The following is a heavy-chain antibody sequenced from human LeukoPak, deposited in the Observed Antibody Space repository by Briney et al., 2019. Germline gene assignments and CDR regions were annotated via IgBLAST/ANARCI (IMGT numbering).Heavy chain of an antibody. J-gene: IGHJ3*02. CDR2: KYYSGSA. CDR3: ATPYCSSLSCLDVFNM. CDR1: GVSASDGRYY. D-gene: IGHD2-2*01. V-gene: IGHV4-31*03. Sequence: SQTLSLTCSVSGVSASDGRYYWTWIRLHPGKGLGWIGYKYYSGSAKYNPSLKSRLTISIDTYKNQFSLQLSSVTAADTATYYCATPYCSSLSCLDVFNMWGQGTRVTVSS.